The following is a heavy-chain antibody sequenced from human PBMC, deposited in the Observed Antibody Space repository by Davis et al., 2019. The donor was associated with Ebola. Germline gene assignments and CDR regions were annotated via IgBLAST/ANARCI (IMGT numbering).Heavy chain of an antibody. J-gene: IGHJ5*02. V-gene: IGHV3-21*01. Sequence: GESLKISCAASGFTFSSYSMNWVRQAPGKGLEWVSSISSSSSYIYYADSVKGRFTISRDNSKNTLYLQMDSLRAEDTAVYYCASWARIAVAGTPYWFDPWGQGTLLTVSS. CDR3: ASWARIAVAGTPYWFDP. CDR2: ISSSSSYI. D-gene: IGHD6-19*01. CDR1: GFTFSSYS.